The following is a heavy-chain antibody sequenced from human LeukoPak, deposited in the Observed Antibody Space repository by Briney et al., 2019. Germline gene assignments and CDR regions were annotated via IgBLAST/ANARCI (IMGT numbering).Heavy chain of an antibody. CDR2: INHSGST. D-gene: IGHD3-10*01. J-gene: IGHJ5*02. CDR3: ARVLSWFDP. CDR1: GGSFSGYY. Sequence: SETLSLTCAVYGGSFSGYYWSWIRQPPGKGLEWIGEINHSGSTNYNPSLKSRVTISVDTSKNQFSLKLGSVTAADTAVYYCARVLSWFDPWGQGTLVTVSS. V-gene: IGHV4-34*01.